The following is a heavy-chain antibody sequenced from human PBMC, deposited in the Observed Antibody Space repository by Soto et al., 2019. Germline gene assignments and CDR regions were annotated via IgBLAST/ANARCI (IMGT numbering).Heavy chain of an antibody. CDR1: GGSIISYY. Sequence: SEALSLTCTVPGGSIISYYWSWIRQPPGKGLEWIGCIYYSGSSNYNPSLKSRVTISVDTSKNQFSLKLSSVTAADTAVYYCARWLRPYYFDYWGQGTLVTVS. CDR3: ARWLRPYYFDY. CDR2: IYYSGSS. J-gene: IGHJ4*02. D-gene: IGHD5-12*01. V-gene: IGHV4-59*01.